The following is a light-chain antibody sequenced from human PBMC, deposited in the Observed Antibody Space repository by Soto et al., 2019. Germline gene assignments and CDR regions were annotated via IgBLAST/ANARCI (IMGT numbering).Light chain of an antibody. V-gene: IGKV3-11*01. J-gene: IGKJ5*01. Sequence: EVGLTKSPATLSLSPGERATLSCRASQSVSSYLAWYQQKPGQAPRLLIYDASNRATGIPARFSGSGSGTDFTLTISSLEPEDFAVYYCQQRSNWPITFGKGHDWRL. CDR3: QQRSNWPIT. CDR2: DAS. CDR1: QSVSSY.